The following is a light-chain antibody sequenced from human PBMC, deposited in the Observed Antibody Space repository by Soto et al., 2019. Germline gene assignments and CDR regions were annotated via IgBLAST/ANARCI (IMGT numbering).Light chain of an antibody. V-gene: IGKV3-20*01. CDR1: QSISSSY. CDR2: GAS. Sequence: EIVLTQSPGTLSLSPGERATLSCRASQSISSSYLAWYQQKPGQAPRLLIYGASTRATGIPDRISGSGFGTDFTLTISRLEPEDFAVYYCQQYGSSLTWTFGQGTKVDIK. CDR3: QQYGSSLTWT. J-gene: IGKJ1*01.